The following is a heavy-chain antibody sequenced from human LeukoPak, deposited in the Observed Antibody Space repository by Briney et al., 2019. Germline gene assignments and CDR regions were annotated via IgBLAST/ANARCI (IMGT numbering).Heavy chain of an antibody. CDR3: ARAPSVTDYYYYYMDV. J-gene: IGHJ6*03. V-gene: IGHV4-61*02. D-gene: IGHD2-21*02. Sequence: KTSETLSLTCTVSGGSISSRPYYWSWIRQPAGKGLEWIGRIYTSGSTNYNPSLKSRVTMSVDTSKNQFSLKLSSVTAADTAVYYCARAPSVTDYYYYYMDVWGKGTTVTISS. CDR1: GGSISSRPYY. CDR2: IYTSGST.